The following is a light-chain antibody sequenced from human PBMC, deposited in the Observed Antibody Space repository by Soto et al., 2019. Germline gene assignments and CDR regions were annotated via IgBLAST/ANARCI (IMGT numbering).Light chain of an antibody. Sequence: EIVLTQSPGTLSLSPGERATLSCRASQSVSSYLAWYQQKPGQAPRLLIYDASNRATGIPARFSGSGSGTDFTLTISSLEPEDFAVYYCQQRSNWPLSLTFGGGTKVEIK. CDR2: DAS. CDR1: QSVSSY. J-gene: IGKJ4*01. CDR3: QQRSNWPLSLT. V-gene: IGKV3-11*01.